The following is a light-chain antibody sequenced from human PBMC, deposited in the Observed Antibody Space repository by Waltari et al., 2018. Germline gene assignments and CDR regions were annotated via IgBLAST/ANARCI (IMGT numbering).Light chain of an antibody. CDR1: QSVLYSSNNKNY. CDR3: QQYYSSPLT. Sequence: DIVMTQSPDSLAVSLGERATLNCKSSQSVLYSSNNKNYLAWFQQKTGQPPKLLISWASTRESGVPDRFSGSGSGTDFTLTISSLQAEDVAVYYCQQYYSSPLTFGQGTRLEIK. J-gene: IGKJ5*01. V-gene: IGKV4-1*01. CDR2: WAS.